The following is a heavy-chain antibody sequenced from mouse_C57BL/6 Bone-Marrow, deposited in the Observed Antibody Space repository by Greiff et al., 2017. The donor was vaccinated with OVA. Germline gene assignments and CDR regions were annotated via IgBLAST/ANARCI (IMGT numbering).Heavy chain of an antibody. CDR1: GYTFTSYW. V-gene: IGHV1-64*01. J-gene: IGHJ4*01. D-gene: IGHD1-1*01. CDR3: AKLLRYAMDY. CDR2: IHPNSGST. Sequence: QVQLQQPGAELVKPGASVKLSCKASGYTFTSYWMHWVKQRPGQGLEWIGMIHPNSGSTNYNEKFKSKATLTVDKSSSTASMQLSSLTSEDSAVYYCAKLLRYAMDYWGQGTSVTVSS.